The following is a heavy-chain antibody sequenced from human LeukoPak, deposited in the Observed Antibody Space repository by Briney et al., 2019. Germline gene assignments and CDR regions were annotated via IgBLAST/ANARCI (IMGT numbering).Heavy chain of an antibody. CDR2: MYKNEKS. D-gene: IGHD3-10*01. J-gene: IGHJ4*02. CDR3: ARGRRVRGVPYRYFDY. Sequence: NASETLSLTCTVSGGSITSYYWSWIRQSPGKGLEWIGYMYKNEKSNYNPSLRSRVTISVDTSKNQFSLKLSSVTAADTAVYYCARGRRVRGVPYRYFDYWGQGTLVTVSS. CDR1: GGSITSYY. V-gene: IGHV4-59*12.